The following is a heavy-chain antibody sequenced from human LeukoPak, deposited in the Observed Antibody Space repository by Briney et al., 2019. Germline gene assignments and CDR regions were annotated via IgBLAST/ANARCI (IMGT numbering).Heavy chain of an antibody. J-gene: IGHJ3*02. CDR3: ARDSYSSGYSLGAFDI. V-gene: IGHV3-11*01. CDR1: GFTFSDYY. D-gene: IGHD3-22*01. CDR2: ISSSGSTI. Sequence: PGGSLRLSCAASGFTFSDYYMSWIRQAPGKGLEWVSYISSSGSTIYYADSVKGRFTISRDNAKNSLYLQMNGLRAEDTAVYYCARDSYSSGYSLGAFDIWGQGTMVTVSS.